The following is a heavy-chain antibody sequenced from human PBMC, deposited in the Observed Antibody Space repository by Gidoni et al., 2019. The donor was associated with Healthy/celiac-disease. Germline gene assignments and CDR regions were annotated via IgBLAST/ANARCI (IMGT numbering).Heavy chain of an antibody. Sequence: EVQLVESGGGLVQPGGSLRLSCAASGFTFSSYDMHWVRQATGKGLEWVVAIGTAGDTYYPGSVKGRFTISRENAKNSLYLQMNSLRAGDTAVYYCARESGIAAAGTWYFDLWGRGTLVTVSS. CDR3: ARESGIAAAGTWYFDL. CDR2: IGTAGDT. J-gene: IGHJ2*01. CDR1: GFTFSSYD. D-gene: IGHD6-13*01. V-gene: IGHV3-13*04.